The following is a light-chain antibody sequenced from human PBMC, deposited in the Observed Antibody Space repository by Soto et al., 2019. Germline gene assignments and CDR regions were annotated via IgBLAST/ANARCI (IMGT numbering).Light chain of an antibody. J-gene: IGLJ1*01. CDR2: ANI. CDR1: SSNIGAGYD. CDR3: QSYDSSLSGAA. Sequence: QSVLTQPPSVSGAPGQRVTISCTGSSSNIGAGYDVHWYQQRPGTAPKLLISANINRPSGVPDRFSGSKSGTSASLAITGLQADDEGDYYCQSYDSSLSGAAFGTGTKVTVL. V-gene: IGLV1-40*01.